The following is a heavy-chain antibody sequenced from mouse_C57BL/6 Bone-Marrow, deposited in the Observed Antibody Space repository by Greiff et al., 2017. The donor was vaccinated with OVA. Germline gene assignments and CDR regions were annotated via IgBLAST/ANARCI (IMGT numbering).Heavy chain of an antibody. J-gene: IGHJ3*01. CDR1: GFTFSSYA. D-gene: IGHD4-1*01. CDR3: ARGLGFAY. Sequence: VQLKESGGGLVKPGGSLKLSCAASGFTFSSYAMSWVRQTPEKRLEWVATISDGGSYTYYPDNVKGRFTISRDNAKNNLYLQMSHLKSEDTGMYYCARGLGFAYWGQGTLVTVSA. CDR2: ISDGGSYT. V-gene: IGHV5-4*01.